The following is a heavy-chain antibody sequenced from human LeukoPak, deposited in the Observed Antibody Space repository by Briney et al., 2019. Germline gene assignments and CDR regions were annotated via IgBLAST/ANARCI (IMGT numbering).Heavy chain of an antibody. CDR1: GYTFSSHA. V-gene: IGHV7-4-1*02. D-gene: IGHD6-6*01. CDR2: INTNTGIP. Sequence: ASVKVSCTASGYTFSSHAMNWVRQAPGQGLELMGWINTNTGIPTYAQGFAGRSVFSLDTSVTTAYLQITSLKAEDTAVYYCARDLVSAGFDIWGQGTMVTVSS. CDR3: ARDLVSAGFDI. J-gene: IGHJ3*02.